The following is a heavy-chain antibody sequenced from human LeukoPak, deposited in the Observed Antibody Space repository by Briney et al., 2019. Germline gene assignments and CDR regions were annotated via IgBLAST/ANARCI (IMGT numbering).Heavy chain of an antibody. Sequence: GGSLRLSCAASGFTFSSYAMSLVRQAPGKGLEWVSAISGSGGSTYYADSVKGRFTISRDNSKNTLYPQMNSLRAEDTAVYYCAKDLTLSGSHYYFDYWGQGTLVTVSS. V-gene: IGHV3-23*01. CDR3: AKDLTLSGSHYYFDY. J-gene: IGHJ4*02. CDR1: GFTFSSYA. CDR2: ISGSGGST. D-gene: IGHD3-10*01.